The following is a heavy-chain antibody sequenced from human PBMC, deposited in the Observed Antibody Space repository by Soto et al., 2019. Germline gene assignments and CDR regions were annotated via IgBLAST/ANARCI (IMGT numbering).Heavy chain of an antibody. CDR3: ARQSRGRGYSYGYCDY. CDR2: IYPGDSDT. V-gene: IGHV5-51*01. Sequence: ESLKISCKGSGYSFTSYWIGWVRQMPGKGLEWMGIIYPGDSDTRYSPSFQGQVTISADKSISTAYLQWSSLKASDTAMYYCARQSRGRGYSYGYCDYWGQGTLVTVS. J-gene: IGHJ4*02. D-gene: IGHD5-18*01. CDR1: GYSFTSYW.